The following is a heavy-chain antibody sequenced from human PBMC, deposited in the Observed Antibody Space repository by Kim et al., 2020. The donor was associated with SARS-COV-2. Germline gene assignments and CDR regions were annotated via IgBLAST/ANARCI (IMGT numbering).Heavy chain of an antibody. CDR1: GGSISSSSYY. J-gene: IGHJ4*02. D-gene: IGHD3-22*01. V-gene: IGHV4-39*01. CDR3: ARSYYYDSSGLYYFDY. Sequence: SETLSLTCTVSGGSISSSSYYWGWIRQPPGKGLEWIGSIYYSGSTYYNPSLKSRVTISVDTSKNQFSLKLSSVTAADTAVYYCARSYYYDSSGLYYFDYWGQGTLVTVSS. CDR2: IYYSGST.